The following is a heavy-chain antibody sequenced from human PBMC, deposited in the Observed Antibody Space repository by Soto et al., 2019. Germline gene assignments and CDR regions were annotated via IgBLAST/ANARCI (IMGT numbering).Heavy chain of an antibody. V-gene: IGHV3-23*01. CDR3: ARRGPGTYFDS. D-gene: IGHD6-13*01. J-gene: IGHJ4*02. CDR2: VSGSGGST. CDR1: GFTFSSYA. Sequence: EVQLLESGGGLVQPGGSLRLSCAASGFTFSSYAMRWVRQAPGKGLEWVSAVSGSGGSTYYADSVKGRFTISRDNSKNTLYLQMNRLRAEDTAVYYCARRGPGTYFDSWGQGTLVTVSS.